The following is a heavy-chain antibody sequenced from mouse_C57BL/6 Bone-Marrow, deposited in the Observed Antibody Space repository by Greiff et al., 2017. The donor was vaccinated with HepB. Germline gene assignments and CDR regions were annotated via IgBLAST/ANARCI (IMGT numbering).Heavy chain of an antibody. D-gene: IGHD2-4*01. CDR1: GYTFTDYN. CDR3: ARSIYYDYDMFAY. CDR2: INPNNGGT. Sequence: EVKLLESGPELVKPGASVKMSCKASGYTFTDYNMHWVKQSHGKSLEWIGYINPNNGGTSYNQKFKGKATLTVNKSSSTAYMELRSLTSEDSAVYYCARSIYYDYDMFAYWGQGTLVTVSA. J-gene: IGHJ3*01. V-gene: IGHV1-22*01.